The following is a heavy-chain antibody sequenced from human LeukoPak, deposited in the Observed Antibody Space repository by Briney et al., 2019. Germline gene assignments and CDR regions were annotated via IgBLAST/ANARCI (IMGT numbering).Heavy chain of an antibody. Sequence: SSETLSLTCAVYGGSFSGYYWSWIRQPPGKGLEWIGEINHSGSTNYNPSLKSRVTISVDTSKNQFSLKLSSVTAADTAVYYCARHLGSGWYVDDNFDYWGQGTLVTVSS. CDR2: INHSGST. CDR3: ARHLGSGWYVDDNFDY. V-gene: IGHV4-34*01. CDR1: GGSFSGYY. J-gene: IGHJ4*02. D-gene: IGHD6-19*01.